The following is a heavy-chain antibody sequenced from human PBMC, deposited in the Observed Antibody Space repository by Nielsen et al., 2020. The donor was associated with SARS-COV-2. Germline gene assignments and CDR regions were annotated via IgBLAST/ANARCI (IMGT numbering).Heavy chain of an antibody. CDR1: GFSFSGSV. V-gene: IGHV3-73*01. J-gene: IGHJ4*02. CDR3: ARLFCSGVNCAYFHFEY. CDR2: VRSGGKTGAT. Sequence: GESLKISCAASGFSFSGSVVHWVRQASGKGLEWVGRVRSGGKTGATAYAASLRGRFTISRDDSKNTAYLQMNSLETGDTAVYYCARLFCSGVNCAYFHFEYWGPGTLVAVSS. D-gene: IGHD3-3*01.